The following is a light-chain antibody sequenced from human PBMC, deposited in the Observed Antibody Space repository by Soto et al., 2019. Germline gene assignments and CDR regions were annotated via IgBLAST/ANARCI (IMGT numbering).Light chain of an antibody. J-gene: IGKJ1*01. CDR3: QQYGSSPRT. CDR2: GAS. CDR1: QSVGSS. V-gene: IGKV3-20*01. Sequence: EIVLTQSPATLSLSPGERATLSCRASQSVGSSLAWYQQKPGQAPRLLIYGASSRVTGIPDRFSGSGSGTDFTLTISRLEPEDFAVYYCQQYGSSPRTFGQGTKVDIK.